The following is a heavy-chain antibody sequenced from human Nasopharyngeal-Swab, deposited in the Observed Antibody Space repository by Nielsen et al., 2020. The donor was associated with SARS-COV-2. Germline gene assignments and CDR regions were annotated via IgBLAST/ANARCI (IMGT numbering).Heavy chain of an antibody. CDR1: GYTFTSYD. V-gene: IGHV1-8*01. D-gene: IGHD3-22*01. Sequence: ASVKVSCKASGYTFTSYDINWVRQATGQGLEWMGWMNPNSGNTGYAQKFQGRVTMTRNTSISTAYMELSSLRSEDTAVYYCARVGDSSGYYYDDAFGIWGQGTMVTVSS. CDR2: MNPNSGNT. J-gene: IGHJ3*02. CDR3: ARVGDSSGYYYDDAFGI.